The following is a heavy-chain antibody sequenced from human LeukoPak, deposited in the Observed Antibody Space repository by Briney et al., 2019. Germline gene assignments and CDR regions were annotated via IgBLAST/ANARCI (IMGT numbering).Heavy chain of an antibody. D-gene: IGHD3-10*01. CDR3: ARGPGGHY. CDR2: IYTSGST. V-gene: IGHV4-61*02. Sequence: SETLSLTCTVSGGSISSGSYYWSWIRQPAGKGLEWIGRIYTSGSTNYNPSHKSRVTISVDTSKNQFSLKLSSVTAADTAVYYCARGPGGHYWGQGTLVTVSS. CDR1: GGSISSGSYY. J-gene: IGHJ4*02.